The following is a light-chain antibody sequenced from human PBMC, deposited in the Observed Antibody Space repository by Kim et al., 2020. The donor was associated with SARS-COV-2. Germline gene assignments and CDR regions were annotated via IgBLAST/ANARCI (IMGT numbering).Light chain of an antibody. CDR1: SANIGNYY. J-gene: IGLJ1*01. Sequence: QSVLTQPPSVSAAPGQKVTISCSGSSANIGNYYVSSYHQLPRTAPKLLIYDNNTRPSGIPARFSGSKSATSTTLLTTALQTADEAAYYYGTWYSSLNNEVFGTRTKLTVL. CDR3: GTWYSSLNNEV. CDR2: DNN. V-gene: IGLV1-51*01.